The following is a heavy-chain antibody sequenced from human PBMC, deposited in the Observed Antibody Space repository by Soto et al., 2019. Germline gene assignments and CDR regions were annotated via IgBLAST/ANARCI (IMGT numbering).Heavy chain of an antibody. D-gene: IGHD2-2*01. CDR2: INHSGST. CDR3: ATRYCNRTKCYGYFQH. J-gene: IGHJ1*01. V-gene: IGHV4-34*01. CDR1: DASFSGYY. Sequence: SETLSLTRAVHDASFSGYYWSWIRQPPGKGLEWIGEINHSGSTNYNPSLKSRVTISVDTSKNQFSLKQNSVTAADTVVYFCATRYCNRTKCYGYFQHWCQDTLLTFSS.